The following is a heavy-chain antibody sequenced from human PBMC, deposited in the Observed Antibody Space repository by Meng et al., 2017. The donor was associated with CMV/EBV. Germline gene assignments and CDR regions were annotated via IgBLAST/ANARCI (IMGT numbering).Heavy chain of an antibody. J-gene: IGHJ4*02. CDR2: IYPGDSDT. V-gene: IGHV5-51*01. D-gene: IGHD1-1*01. CDR1: GYSFTSYW. CDR3: ARRGLEWPRDPNYYFDY. Sequence: GESLKIPCKGSGYSFTSYWIGWVRQMPGKGLEWMGIIYPGDSDTRYSPSFQGQVTISADKSISTAYLQWSSLKASDTAMYYCARRGLEWPRDPNYYFDYWGQGTLVTVSS.